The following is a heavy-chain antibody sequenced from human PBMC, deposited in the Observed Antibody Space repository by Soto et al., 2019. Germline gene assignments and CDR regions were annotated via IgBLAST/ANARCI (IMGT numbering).Heavy chain of an antibody. V-gene: IGHV4-34*01. J-gene: IGHJ4*02. Sequence: KPSETLSLTCAVYGGSFSGYYWSWIRQPPGKGLEWIGEINHSGSTNYNPSLKSRVTISVDTSKNQFSLKLSSVTAADTAVYYCARKKAGRHMGPYDFDYWGQGTLVTVSS. CDR1: GGSFSGYY. CDR2: INHSGST. CDR3: ARKKAGRHMGPYDFDY. D-gene: IGHD2-21*01.